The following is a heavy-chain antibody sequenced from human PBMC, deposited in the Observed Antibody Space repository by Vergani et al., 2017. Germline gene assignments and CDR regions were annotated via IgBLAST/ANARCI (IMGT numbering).Heavy chain of an antibody. CDR3: SRIRRRGRSGYDIFDF. CDR1: GFSPNTRGVS. CDR2: LYWNDDQ. J-gene: IGHJ4*02. Sequence: QITLNESGPTLVKPTQTLTLTCTFPGFSPNTRGVSVAWIRQPPGKALDWLALLYWNDDQHYSPSLNNRVTITKDTSKNQVVLTMTNMDPVDTATYYCSRIRRRGRSGYDIFDFWGQGILVTVAS. D-gene: IGHD5-12*01. V-gene: IGHV2-5*01.